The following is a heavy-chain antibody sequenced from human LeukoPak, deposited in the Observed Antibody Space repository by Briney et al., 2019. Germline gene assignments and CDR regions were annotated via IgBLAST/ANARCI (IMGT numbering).Heavy chain of an antibody. D-gene: IGHD3-10*01. V-gene: IGHV4-59*01. J-gene: IGHJ4*02. CDR3: ARGALVRGVFNPLDY. CDR1: GGSISSYY. Sequence: PSETLSLTCTVSGGSISSYYWSWIRQPPGKGLEWIGYTYSSGSTSYNPSPESRVTISVDTSKNQFSLNLNSVTAADTAIYYCARGALVRGVFNPLDYWGQGALVTVST. CDR2: TYSSGST.